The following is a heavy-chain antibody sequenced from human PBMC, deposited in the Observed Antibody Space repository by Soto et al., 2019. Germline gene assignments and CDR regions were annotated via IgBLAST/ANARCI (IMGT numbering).Heavy chain of an antibody. CDR2: ISYDGSNK. Sequence: ESGGGVVQPGRSLRLSCAASGFTFSSYGMHWVRQAPGKGLEWVAVISYDGSNKYYADSVKGRFTISRDNSKNTLYLQMNSLRADDTAVYYCAKDGYKYKYYSDYWGQGTLVTVSS. CDR1: GFTFSSYG. V-gene: IGHV3-30*18. D-gene: IGHD5-18*01. J-gene: IGHJ4*02. CDR3: AKDGYKYKYYSDY.